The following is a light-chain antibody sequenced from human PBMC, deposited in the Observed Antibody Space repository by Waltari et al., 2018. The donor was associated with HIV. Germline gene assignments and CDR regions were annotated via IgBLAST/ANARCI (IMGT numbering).Light chain of an antibody. CDR2: GAS. CDR3: QQDYAFPVT. V-gene: IGKV3D-7*01. J-gene: IGKJ1*01. Sequence: ETVMTQSPATLSLSPGDGATLSCRASQTISRSYLSWYQQKPGQSPRLLIYGASIRATGIPDRFSGSGSGTDFTLTISRLQPEDFAVYYCQQDYAFPVTFGQGTKVEIK. CDR1: QTISRSY.